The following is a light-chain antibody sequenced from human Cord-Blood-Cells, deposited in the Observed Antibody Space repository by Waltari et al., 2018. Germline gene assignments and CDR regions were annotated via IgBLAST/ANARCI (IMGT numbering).Light chain of an antibody. Sequence: QSALTQTASVSGSPGQSLTISCTGTSSDVGGYHYVSWYQQHPGKAPKLIIYDSSNRPSGVSNRFSGSQSGNTASLTISGLQAEDEADYYCSSYTSSSTLVFGGGTKLTVL. CDR1: SSDVGGYHY. CDR3: SSYTSSSTLV. J-gene: IGLJ3*02. V-gene: IGLV2-14*01. CDR2: DSS.